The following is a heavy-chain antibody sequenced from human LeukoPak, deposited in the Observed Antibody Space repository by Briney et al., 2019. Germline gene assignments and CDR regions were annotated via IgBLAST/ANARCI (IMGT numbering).Heavy chain of an antibody. CDR3: AKDRYGRQYGMDV. CDR2: ISYDGSNK. J-gene: IGHJ6*02. D-gene: IGHD4-17*01. V-gene: IGHV3-30*18. CDR1: GFTFSSYG. Sequence: GGSLRLSCAASGFTFSSYGMHWVRQAPGKGLEWVAVISYDGSNKYYADSVKGRFTISRDNSKNTLYLQMNSLRAEDTAVYYCAKDRYGRQYGMDVWGQGTTVTVSS.